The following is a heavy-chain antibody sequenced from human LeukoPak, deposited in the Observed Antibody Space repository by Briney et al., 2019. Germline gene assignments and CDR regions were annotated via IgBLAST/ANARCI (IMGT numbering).Heavy chain of an antibody. CDR2: INQEGSEK. D-gene: IGHD3-3*01. J-gene: IGHJ4*02. V-gene: IGHV3-7*01. CDR1: GFNFRSYA. CDR3: ARVRFLEWSDY. Sequence: GSLRLSCAASGFNFRSYAFHWVRQAPGKGPEWVANINQEGSEKYYGDSVKGRFTISRDNAKNTLYLEMNSLRAEDTTVYYCARVRFLEWSDYWGQGTLVTVSS.